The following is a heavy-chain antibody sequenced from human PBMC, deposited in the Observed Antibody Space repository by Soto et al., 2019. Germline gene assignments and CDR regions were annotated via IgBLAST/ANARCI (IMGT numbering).Heavy chain of an antibody. D-gene: IGHD3-3*02. V-gene: IGHV4-4*07. CDR1: GGAISSYY. CDR3: ARVAFSYFGMDV. J-gene: IGHJ6*02. Sequence: SETLSLTCSVPGGAISSYYWSWVRQPAGKGLEWIGRVFSSGSTNYNASLKSRVTMSIDTSKNKVSLTLRSVTAADTGVYYCARVAFSYFGMDVWGPGTTVTVSS. CDR2: VFSSGST.